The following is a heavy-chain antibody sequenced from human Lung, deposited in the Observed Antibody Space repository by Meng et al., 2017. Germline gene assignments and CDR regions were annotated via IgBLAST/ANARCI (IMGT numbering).Heavy chain of an antibody. V-gene: IGHV4-34*01. CDR1: GGSFSDYY. D-gene: IGHD4-11*01. Sequence: QMQLHQGGSGLLKPSETLSLACVVSGGSFSDYYGSWIRQPPGKGLEWIGEINHSGSTNYNPSLESRATISVDTSQNNLSLKLSSVTAADSAVYYCARGPTTMAHDFDYWGQGTLVTVSS. J-gene: IGHJ4*02. CDR2: INHSGST. CDR3: ARGPTTMAHDFDY.